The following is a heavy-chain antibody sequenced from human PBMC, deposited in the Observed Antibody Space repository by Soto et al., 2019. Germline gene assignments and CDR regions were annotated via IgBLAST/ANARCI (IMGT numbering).Heavy chain of an antibody. V-gene: IGHV4-4*07. CDR1: GGSISGYY. J-gene: IGHJ6*02. Sequence: QVHLQESGPGLVKPSETLSLTCTVSGGSISGYYWSWIRQPAGKGLEWIGRLHTTGNTNYNPSLGSRDTMSEDTSKNQFFLKLTSVTAADTAVYYCARERPSGPYSPGGRYGTDVWGQGTTVAVSS. D-gene: IGHD3-10*01. CDR2: LHTTGNT. CDR3: ARERPSGPYSPGGRYGTDV.